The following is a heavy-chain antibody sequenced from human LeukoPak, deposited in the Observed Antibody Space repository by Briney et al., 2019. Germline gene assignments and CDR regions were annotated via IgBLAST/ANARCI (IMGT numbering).Heavy chain of an antibody. CDR3: ARVPVTVTTGFDP. Sequence: SVKVSCKASGGTFSSYAISWVRQAPGQGLEWMGRIIPIFGTANYAQKFQGRVTITTDESTSTAYMELSSLRSADTAVYYCARVPVTVTTGFDPWGQGTLVTVSS. CDR1: GGTFSSYA. CDR2: IIPIFGTA. J-gene: IGHJ5*02. D-gene: IGHD4-11*01. V-gene: IGHV1-69*05.